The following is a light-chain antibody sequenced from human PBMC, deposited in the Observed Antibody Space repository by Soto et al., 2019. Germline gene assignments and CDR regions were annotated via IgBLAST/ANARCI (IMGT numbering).Light chain of an antibody. CDR1: HSVNNNY. CDR2: RAS. J-gene: IGKJ4*01. V-gene: IGKV3-20*01. Sequence: EIVLTQSPGTLSLSPGERATLSCRASHSVNNNYLAWHQQKPGQAPRLLIYRASIRATAIPDRFSGSGSGTDFTLTISRLEPEDFAIYYCQQYGSSPLTFGGGTNVEI. CDR3: QQYGSSPLT.